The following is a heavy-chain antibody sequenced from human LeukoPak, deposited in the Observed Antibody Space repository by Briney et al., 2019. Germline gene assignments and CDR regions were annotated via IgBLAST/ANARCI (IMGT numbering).Heavy chain of an antibody. Sequence: SETLSLTCTVSVGSISGSSYSWGWIRQPPGKGLEWIGGMYYSGSTYYNPSLKSRVIISVDTSKNQFSLKLRSVTAADTAVYYCARSITIFGVVLRTIYFDYWGQGILVTVSS. J-gene: IGHJ4*02. D-gene: IGHD3-3*01. CDR1: VGSISGSSYS. CDR3: ARSITIFGVVLRTIYFDY. V-gene: IGHV4-39*01. CDR2: MYYSGST.